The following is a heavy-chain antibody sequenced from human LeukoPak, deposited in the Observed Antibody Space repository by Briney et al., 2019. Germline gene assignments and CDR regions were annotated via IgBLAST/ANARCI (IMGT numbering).Heavy chain of an antibody. Sequence: GGSLRLSCAASGFTFSSFDMHWVRQPTGQGPEWVSTIGTASDTYYSGSVEGRFPLSRDNDKNSLIFQKNSLTGGDTAVYYCARGPPRGKYYYMDVWGKGTTVTVSS. CDR1: GFTFSSFD. V-gene: IGHV3-13*01. CDR3: ARGPPRGKYYYMDV. D-gene: IGHD1-1*01. J-gene: IGHJ6*03. CDR2: IGTASDT.